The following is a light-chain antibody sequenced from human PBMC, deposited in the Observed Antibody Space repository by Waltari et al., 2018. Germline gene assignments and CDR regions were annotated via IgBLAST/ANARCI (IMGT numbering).Light chain of an antibody. Sequence: QSVLTQPPSVSGAPGQRVTISCTGNSSNIGAGYDVHWYQQLPGTAPKLLVYGNNNWPSGVPDRVSGSKSGTSASLSITGLQAEDEADYYCQSYDSNLVVFGGGTKLTVL. CDR2: GNN. J-gene: IGLJ2*01. CDR1: SSNIGAGYD. CDR3: QSYDSNLVV. V-gene: IGLV1-40*01.